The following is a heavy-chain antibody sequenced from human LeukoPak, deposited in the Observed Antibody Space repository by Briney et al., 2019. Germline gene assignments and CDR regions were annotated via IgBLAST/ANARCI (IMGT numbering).Heavy chain of an antibody. D-gene: IGHD3-22*01. Sequence: GGSLRLSCATSGFTFNNYAMHWVRQAPGKGLEWVAVISYDGSNKYYAGSVKGRFTISRDNSKNTLYLQMNSLRAEDTAVYYCAKGPFEAPTQYYYDSSGYYSDFDYWGQGTLVTVSS. J-gene: IGHJ4*02. CDR1: GFTFNNYA. CDR3: AKGPFEAPTQYYYDSSGYYSDFDY. CDR2: ISYDGSNK. V-gene: IGHV3-30*04.